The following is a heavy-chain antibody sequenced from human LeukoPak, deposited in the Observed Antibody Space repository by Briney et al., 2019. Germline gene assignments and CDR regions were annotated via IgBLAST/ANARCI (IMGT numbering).Heavy chain of an antibody. CDR1: GGTFSSYA. CDR3: ARDHSITGTVDAFDI. CDR2: IIPIFGTA. V-gene: IGHV1-69*05. Sequence: SVKVSCKASGGTFSSYAISWVRQAPGQGLEWMGGIIPIFGTANYAQKFQGRVTITTDESTSTAYMELSSLRSEDTAVYYCARDHSITGTVDAFDIWGQGTMVTVSS. J-gene: IGHJ3*02. D-gene: IGHD1-7*01.